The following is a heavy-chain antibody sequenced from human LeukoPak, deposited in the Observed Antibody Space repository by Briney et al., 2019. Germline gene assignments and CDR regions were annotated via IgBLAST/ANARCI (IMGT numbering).Heavy chain of an antibody. V-gene: IGHV3-23*01. CDR3: AKDSRGYTYGIFDY. Sequence: GGSLRLSCAASGFTFSSYAMSWVRQAPGKGLEWVSGISGSGGSTYYVDSVKGRFTISRDNSKNTLYLQMSSLRAEGTAVYYCAKDSRGYTYGIFDYWGQGTLVTVSS. D-gene: IGHD5-18*01. CDR2: ISGSGGST. CDR1: GFTFSSYA. J-gene: IGHJ4*02.